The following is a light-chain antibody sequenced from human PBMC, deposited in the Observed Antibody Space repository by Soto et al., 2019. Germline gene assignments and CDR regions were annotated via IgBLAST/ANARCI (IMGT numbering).Light chain of an antibody. J-gene: IGKJ1*01. CDR3: QRFNSYSPGA. V-gene: IGKV1-5*01. CDR1: QSISSW. Sequence: DIQMTRSPSTLSASVGDRVTITCRASQSISSWLAWYQQKPGKAPKLLIYDASSLESGVPSRFSGSGSGTEFTLTISSLQPDDFATYYCQRFNSYSPGAFGQGTKVDI. CDR2: DAS.